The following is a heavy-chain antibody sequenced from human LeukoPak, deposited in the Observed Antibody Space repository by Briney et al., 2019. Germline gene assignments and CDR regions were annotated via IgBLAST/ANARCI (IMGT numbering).Heavy chain of an antibody. J-gene: IGHJ4*02. Sequence: SQTLSLTCAISGDSVSSNSAAWNWIRQSPSRGLEWLGSTYYRSKWYNDYAVSVKSRITINPDTSKNQFSLQLNSVTPEDTAVYYCARWSHYYDSSGSNDYWGQGTLVTVSS. CDR3: ARWSHYYDSSGSNDY. CDR2: TYYRSKWYN. V-gene: IGHV6-1*01. D-gene: IGHD3-22*01. CDR1: GDSVSSNSAA.